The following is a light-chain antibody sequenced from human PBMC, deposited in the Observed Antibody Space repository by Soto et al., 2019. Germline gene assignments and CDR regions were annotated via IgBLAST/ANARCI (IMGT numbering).Light chain of an antibody. CDR3: KQFGSSPLYT. CDR2: GAS. CDR1: QSVSSTY. V-gene: IGKV3-20*01. J-gene: IGKJ2*01. Sequence: EIVLTQSPGTLSLSPGERVTLSCRASQSVSSTYLAWYQQKPGQAPRLLIYGASSRATGIPDRFSGSGSGTDFTLTISRLEPEDFEVYYCKQFGSSPLYTFGQGTKLEIK.